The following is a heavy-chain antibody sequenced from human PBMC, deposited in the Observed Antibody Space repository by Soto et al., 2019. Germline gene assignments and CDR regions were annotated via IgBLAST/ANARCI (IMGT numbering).Heavy chain of an antibody. D-gene: IGHD1-1*01. CDR3: ARGRYGDY. J-gene: IGHJ4*02. CDR2: ISAHNGNT. CDR1: GYTFTSYG. V-gene: IGHV1-18*01. Sequence: QVHLVQSGAEVKKPGASAKVSCKGSGYTFTSYGITRVRQAPGQGLEWMGWISAHNGNTDYAQRLQGRVTVTRDTSTSTAYMELRSLRSDDTAVYYCARGRYGDYWGQGALVTVSS.